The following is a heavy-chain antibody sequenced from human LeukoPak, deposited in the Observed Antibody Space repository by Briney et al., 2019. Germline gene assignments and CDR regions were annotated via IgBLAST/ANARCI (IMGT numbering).Heavy chain of an antibody. CDR3: TTDPQLLFDY. CDR2: IKSKTDGGTT. Sequence: GGSLRLSCAASGFTVSSNYKSWVRQAPGKGLEWVGRIKSKTDGGTTDYAAPVKGRFTISRDDSKNTLYLQMNSLKTEDTAVYYCTTDPQLLFDYWGQGTLVTVSS. CDR1: GFTVSSNY. D-gene: IGHD5-18*01. J-gene: IGHJ4*02. V-gene: IGHV3-15*01.